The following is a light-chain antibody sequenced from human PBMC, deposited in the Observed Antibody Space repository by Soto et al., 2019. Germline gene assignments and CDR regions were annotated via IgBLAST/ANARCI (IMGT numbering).Light chain of an antibody. CDR2: DVS. Sequence: QSALTLPASVSGSPGQSITISCTGTSSDVGGYNYVSWYQQHPDKAPKLLIYDVSNRPLGVSNRFSGSKSGNTASLTISGLQAEDEADYYCSSYTTNNTVIFGGGTKVTVL. CDR1: SSDVGGYNY. J-gene: IGLJ2*01. V-gene: IGLV2-14*03. CDR3: SSYTTNNTVI.